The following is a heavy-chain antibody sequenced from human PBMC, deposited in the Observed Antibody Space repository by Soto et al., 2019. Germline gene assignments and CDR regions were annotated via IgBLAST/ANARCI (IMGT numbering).Heavy chain of an antibody. J-gene: IGHJ4*02. CDR2: INAGNGNT. CDR3: ARGPGXPDGPGDY. V-gene: IGHV1-3*01. Sequence: QVQLVQSGAEVKKPGASVKVSCKASGYTFTSYAMHWVRQAXXXXXEWMGWINAGNGNTKYSQKFQGRVTITRDTXXXTAXMXLXXXXXXXTXXYYCARGPGXPDGPGDYWGQGTLVTVSS. CDR1: GYTFTSYA.